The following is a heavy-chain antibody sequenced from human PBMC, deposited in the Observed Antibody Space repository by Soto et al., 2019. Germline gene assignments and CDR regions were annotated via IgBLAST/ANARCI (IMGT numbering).Heavy chain of an antibody. CDR2: IYYSEST. Sequence: SETLSLTCTVSGGSISSSSYYWGWIRQPPGKRQEWIGSIYYSESTYYNPSLKSRVTISVDTSKNQFSLKLSSVTAADTAVYFCARHNKVRDNYYYYGMDVWGQGTTVT. CDR1: GGSISSSSYY. V-gene: IGHV4-39*01. J-gene: IGHJ6*02. CDR3: ARHNKVRDNYYYYGMDV. D-gene: IGHD3-10*01.